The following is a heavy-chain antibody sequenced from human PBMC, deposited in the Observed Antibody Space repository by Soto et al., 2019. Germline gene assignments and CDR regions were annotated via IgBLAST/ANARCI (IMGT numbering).Heavy chain of an antibody. Sequence: GASVKVSCKASGDTFTANYIHWVRQAPGQGLEWMGWIDPRSGGTVYEQKFQGRVTMTRDTSISTVYMDLSGLTSDDTALYYCATDDYGIFPYWGQGSLVTVSS. CDR2: IDPRSGGT. V-gene: IGHV1-2*02. CDR1: GDTFTANY. D-gene: IGHD3-10*01. J-gene: IGHJ4*02. CDR3: ATDDYGIFPY.